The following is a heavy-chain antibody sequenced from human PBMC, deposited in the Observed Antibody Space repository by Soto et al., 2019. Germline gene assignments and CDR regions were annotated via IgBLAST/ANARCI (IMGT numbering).Heavy chain of an antibody. D-gene: IGHD3-9*01. J-gene: IGHJ3*02. Sequence: ASVKVSCKASGGTFSSYAISWVRQAPGQGLEWMGWINPNSGGTNYAQKFQGRVTMTRDTSISTAYMELSRLRSDDTAVYYCARGGVLRYFDWLSHDAFDIWGQGTMVTVSS. CDR2: INPNSGGT. CDR3: ARGGVLRYFDWLSHDAFDI. V-gene: IGHV1-2*02. CDR1: GGTFSSYA.